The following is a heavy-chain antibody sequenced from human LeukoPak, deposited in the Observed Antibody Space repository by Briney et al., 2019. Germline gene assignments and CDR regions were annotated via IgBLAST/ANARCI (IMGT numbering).Heavy chain of an antibody. CDR2: IIPILGIA. D-gene: IGHD3-16*01. Sequence: ASVKVSCKASGGTFSSYAISWVRQAPGQGLEWMGRIIPILGIANYAQKFQGRVTITADKSTTTAYMKLSSLRSEDTAVYYCARDPLGAGTGAFDIWGQGTMVTVSS. V-gene: IGHV1-69*04. CDR3: ARDPLGAGTGAFDI. CDR1: GGTFSSYA. J-gene: IGHJ3*02.